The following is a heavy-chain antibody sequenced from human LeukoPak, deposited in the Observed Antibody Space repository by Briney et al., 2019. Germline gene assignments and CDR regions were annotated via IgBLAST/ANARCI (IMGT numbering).Heavy chain of an antibody. CDR3: ARGSNIVASFDY. CDR2: INHSGST. CDR1: GGSISSYY. V-gene: IGHV4-34*01. D-gene: IGHD2-15*01. Sequence: SETLSLTCTVSGGSISSYYWSWIRQPPGKGLEWIGEINHSGSTNYNPSLKSRVTISVDTSKNQFSLKLSSVTAADTAVYYCARGSNIVASFDYWGQGTLVTVSS. J-gene: IGHJ4*02.